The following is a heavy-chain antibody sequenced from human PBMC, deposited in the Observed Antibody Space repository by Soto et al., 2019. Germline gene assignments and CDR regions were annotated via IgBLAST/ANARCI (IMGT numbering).Heavy chain of an antibody. CDR1: GGTISSYY. CDR2: IYYSGST. V-gene: IGHV4-59*01. J-gene: IGHJ6*02. CDR3: ARVGVTMVRGVLDV. Sequence: SETLSLTCTVSGGTISSYYWSWIRQPPGKGLEWMGYIYYSGSTNYNPSLKSRVTISVDTSKNQFSLKLSSVTAADTAVYYSARVGVTMVRGVLDVWGQGTTVTVSS. D-gene: IGHD3-10*01.